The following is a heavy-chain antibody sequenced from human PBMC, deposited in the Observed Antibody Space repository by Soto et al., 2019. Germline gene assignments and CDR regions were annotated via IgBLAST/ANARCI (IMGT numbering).Heavy chain of an antibody. V-gene: IGHV3-21*05. CDR1: GFTFSAYS. D-gene: IGHD3-22*01. CDR2: ISCSTSYI. CDR3: ARVVDYCDPYYYYGMDV. J-gene: IGHJ6*02. Sequence: PGGSLRLSCAASGFTFSAYSMSWVRQAPGKGLEWVSYISCSTSYIYYADSVKGRFTISRDNAKNSLYLQMNSLRAEDTAVYYCARVVDYCDPYYYYGMDVWGQGTTVTVSS.